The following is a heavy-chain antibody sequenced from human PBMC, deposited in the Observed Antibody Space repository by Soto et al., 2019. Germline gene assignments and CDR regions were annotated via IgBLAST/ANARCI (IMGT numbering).Heavy chain of an antibody. J-gene: IGHJ5*02. CDR1: GYTFTSYG. V-gene: IGHV1-18*01. CDR2: ISAYNGDT. CDR3: AARSSSRWYNWFDP. D-gene: IGHD6-13*01. Sequence: QVQLVQSGAEVKKPGASVKVSCKASGYTFTSYGISWVRQAPGQGLEWMGWISAYNGDTNYSQKLQCRVTMTTDTSMSTNYMGLKSMRSYDTAVYYCAARSSSRWYNWFDPWGQGTLFTVSS.